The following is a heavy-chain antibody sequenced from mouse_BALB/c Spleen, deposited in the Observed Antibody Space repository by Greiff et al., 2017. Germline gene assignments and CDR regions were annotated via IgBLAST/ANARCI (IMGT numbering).Heavy chain of an antibody. CDR3: ARSLRYFDY. Sequence: VKLQQPGAELVKPGASVKLSCKASGYTFTSYWMHWVKQRPGQGLEWIGEINPSNGRTNYNEKFKSKATLTVDKSSSTAYMQLSSLTSEDSAVYYCARSLRYFDYWGQGTTLTVSS. D-gene: IGHD1-1*01. J-gene: IGHJ2*01. CDR1: GYTFTSYW. CDR2: INPSNGRT. V-gene: IGHV1S81*02.